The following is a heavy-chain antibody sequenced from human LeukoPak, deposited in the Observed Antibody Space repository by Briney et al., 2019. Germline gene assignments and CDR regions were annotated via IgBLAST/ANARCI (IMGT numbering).Heavy chain of an antibody. CDR3: ARGAYDYVWGSYRYPWFDP. V-gene: IGHV4-59*08. D-gene: IGHD3-16*02. CDR1: GGSISSYY. J-gene: IGHJ5*02. Sequence: SETLSLTCTVSGGSISSYYWSWIRQPPGKGLEWIGYIYYSGSTNYNPSLKSRVTISVDTSKNQFSLKLSSVTAADTAVYYCARGAYDYVWGSYRYPWFDPWGQGTLVTVSS. CDR2: IYYSGST.